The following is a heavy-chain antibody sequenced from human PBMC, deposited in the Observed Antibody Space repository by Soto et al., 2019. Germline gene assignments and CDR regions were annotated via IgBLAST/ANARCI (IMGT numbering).Heavy chain of an antibody. CDR1: GYTFTGYY. D-gene: IGHD3-9*01. CDR2: INPNSGGT. V-gene: IGHV1-2*04. CDR3: ARDHTRRLYYDILTGYYSWFDP. J-gene: IGHJ5*02. Sequence: ASVKVSCKASGYTFTGYYMHWVRQAPGQGLEWMGWINPNSGGTNYAQKFQGWVTMTRDTSISTAYMELSRLRSDDTAVYYCARDHTRRLYYDILTGYYSWFDPWGHGTLVTVSS.